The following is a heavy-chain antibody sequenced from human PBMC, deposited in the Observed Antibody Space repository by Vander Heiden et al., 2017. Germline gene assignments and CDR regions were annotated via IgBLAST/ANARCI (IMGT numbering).Heavy chain of an antibody. CDR1: GSPFSSND. D-gene: IGHD3-3*01. V-gene: IGHV3-13*01. CDR3: ARGDSYDFWSGHQGMDV. J-gene: IGHJ6*02. CDR2: IGTAGDT. Sequence: EVQLVASGGGLVQPGGSLRLPCAASGSPFSSNDRHWVRQATGKGLEWVSAIGTAGDTYYPGSVKGRFTISRENAKNSLYLQMNSLRAGDTAVYYCARGDSYDFWSGHQGMDVWGQGTTVTVSS.